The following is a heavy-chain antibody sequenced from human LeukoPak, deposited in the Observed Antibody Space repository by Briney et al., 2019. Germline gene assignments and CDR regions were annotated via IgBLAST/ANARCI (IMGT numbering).Heavy chain of an antibody. J-gene: IGHJ3*02. Sequence: GGSLRLSCAASGFTFSSHWMNWVRQAPGKGLEWVANINEDGSQKYYVDSAKGRFTISRDNAKNSLYLQMNSLRAEDTAVYYCARSLDFWGGYYTRGDAFDIWGQGTMVTVSS. CDR2: INEDGSQK. CDR3: ARSLDFWGGYYTRGDAFDI. V-gene: IGHV3-7*01. CDR1: GFTFSSHW. D-gene: IGHD3-3*01.